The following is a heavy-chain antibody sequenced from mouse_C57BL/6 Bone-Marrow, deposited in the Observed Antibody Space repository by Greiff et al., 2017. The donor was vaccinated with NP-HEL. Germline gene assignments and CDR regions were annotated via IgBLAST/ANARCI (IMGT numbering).Heavy chain of an antibody. Sequence: EVMLVESGGGLVKPGGSLKLSCAASGFTFSSYAMSWVRQTPEKRLEWVATISDGGSYTYYPDNVKGRFTISRDNAKNNLYLQMSHLKSEDTAMYYCARVSYYYGAWFAYWGQGTLVTVSA. CDR3: ARVSYYYGAWFAY. V-gene: IGHV5-4*03. D-gene: IGHD1-1*01. CDR1: GFTFSSYA. J-gene: IGHJ3*01. CDR2: ISDGGSYT.